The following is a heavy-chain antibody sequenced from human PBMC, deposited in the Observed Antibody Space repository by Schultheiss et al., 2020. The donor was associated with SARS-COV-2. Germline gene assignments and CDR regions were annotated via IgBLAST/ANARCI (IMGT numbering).Heavy chain of an antibody. Sequence: SETLSLTCTVSGGSISSGGYYWGWIRQHPGKGLEWIGEINHSGSTNYNPSLKSRVTISVDTSKNQFSLKLSSVTAADTAVYYCARLRSPRMVVVVPAAILRPLKTSAGFDYWGQGTLVTVSS. D-gene: IGHD2-2*01. CDR3: ARLRSPRMVVVVPAAILRPLKTSAGFDY. CDR2: INHSGST. CDR1: GGSISSGGYY. V-gene: IGHV4-39*07. J-gene: IGHJ4*02.